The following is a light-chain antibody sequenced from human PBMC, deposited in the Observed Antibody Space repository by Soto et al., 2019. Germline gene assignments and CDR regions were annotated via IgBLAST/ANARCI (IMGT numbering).Light chain of an antibody. J-gene: IGKJ2*01. Sequence: EIVLTQSPATLSLSPGERATLSCRASQTVNGYLAWYQHKLGQAPRLLIYDTSNRATGVPARFSGSGSGTDFTLTISSLEPEDFAVYYCQQRYGWPSFGQGTKLEV. V-gene: IGKV3-11*01. CDR2: DTS. CDR1: QTVNGY. CDR3: QQRYGWPS.